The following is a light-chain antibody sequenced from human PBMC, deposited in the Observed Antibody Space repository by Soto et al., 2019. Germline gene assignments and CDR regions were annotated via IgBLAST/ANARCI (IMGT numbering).Light chain of an antibody. CDR2: EVS. Sequence: QSVLTQPASVSGSPGQSITISCTGTSSDVGGYNYVSWYQQHPGKAPNLMIYEVSNRPSGVSNRFSGSKSGNTASLTISGLQAEDEADYYCSSYTSSSTVVFGGGTQLTFL. CDR1: SSDVGGYNY. V-gene: IGLV2-14*01. J-gene: IGLJ2*01. CDR3: SSYTSSSTVV.